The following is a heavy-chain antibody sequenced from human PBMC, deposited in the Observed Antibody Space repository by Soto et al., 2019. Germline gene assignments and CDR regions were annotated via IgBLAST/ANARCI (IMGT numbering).Heavy chain of an antibody. Sequence: QVQLVQSGAEVKKPGSSVKVSCKASGGTFSSYAISWVRQAPGQGLEWMGGIIPIFGTANYAQKFQGRVTITADESTSTAYMELSSLRTEDTAVYYGAREPGGTGTTLGGGYWGQGTLVTVSS. V-gene: IGHV1-69*01. CDR1: GGTFSSYA. CDR3: AREPGGTGTTLGGGY. J-gene: IGHJ4*02. D-gene: IGHD1-7*01. CDR2: IIPIFGTA.